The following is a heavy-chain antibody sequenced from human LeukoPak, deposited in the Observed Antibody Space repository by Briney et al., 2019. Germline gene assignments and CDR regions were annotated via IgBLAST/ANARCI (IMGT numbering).Heavy chain of an antibody. CDR2: IRSASGSI. V-gene: IGHV3-48*04. Sequence: GSLRLSCAASGFPFSSYSMNWGRPAPGKGLGGVSYIRSASGSIYYADSVKGRFTISRDNAKNSLFLQMNSLRAEDTAVYYCARGGIPYCSGGSCYRQYFQHWGQGTLVTVSS. CDR3: ARGGIPYCSGGSCYRQYFQH. J-gene: IGHJ1*01. CDR1: GFPFSSYS. D-gene: IGHD2-15*01.